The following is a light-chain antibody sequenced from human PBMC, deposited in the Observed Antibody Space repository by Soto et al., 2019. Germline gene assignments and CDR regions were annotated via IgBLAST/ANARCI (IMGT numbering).Light chain of an antibody. J-gene: IGKJ2*01. CDR2: GAS. CDR3: QQYCNTPPNA. CDR1: QTIIGNY. V-gene: IGKV3-20*01. Sequence: DIVLTQSPGTLSLSPGERATLSCRATQTIIGNYLAWYQQKPGQAPRVLIHGASSRATGIPDRFSGSGSGTDFTLTISRLEPEDFAVYFCQQYCNTPPNAFGQGTKVEIK.